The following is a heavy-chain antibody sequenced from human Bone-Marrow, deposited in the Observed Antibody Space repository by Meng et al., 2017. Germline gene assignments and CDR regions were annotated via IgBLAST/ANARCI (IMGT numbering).Heavy chain of an antibody. Sequence: GESLKTSCQGSGSSFAHYWIAWVRQMPGKGLEWMGIIYPRDSHIIYSPSFQGQVTISADKSISTAYLQWSSLKASDTALYYCARRPSLGGVAGGDYYYYGMDVWGQGTTVTVSS. CDR1: GSSFAHYW. CDR3: ARRPSLGGVAGGDYYYYGMDV. V-gene: IGHV5-51*01. J-gene: IGHJ6*02. CDR2: IYPRDSHI. D-gene: IGHD6-19*01.